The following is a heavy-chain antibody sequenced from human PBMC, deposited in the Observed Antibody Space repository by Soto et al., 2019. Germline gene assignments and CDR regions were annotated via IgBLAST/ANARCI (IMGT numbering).Heavy chain of an antibody. CDR1: GGTFSSYA. D-gene: IGHD6-19*01. Sequence: SVKVSCKASGGTFSSYAISWVRQAPGQGLEWMGGIIPIFGTANYAQKFQGRVTITADESTSTAYMELSSLRSEDTAVYYCARDKEGGWYSGEAFDIWGQGTMVTVSS. CDR2: IIPIFGTA. J-gene: IGHJ3*02. CDR3: ARDKEGGWYSGEAFDI. V-gene: IGHV1-69*13.